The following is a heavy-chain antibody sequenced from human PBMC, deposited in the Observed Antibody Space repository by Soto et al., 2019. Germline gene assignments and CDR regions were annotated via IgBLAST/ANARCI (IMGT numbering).Heavy chain of an antibody. V-gene: IGHV3-64D*06. CDR2: ISSNGGST. D-gene: IGHD5-18*01. J-gene: IGHJ4*02. CDR3: AGRGYSYGYYSLAY. Sequence: GGSLRLSCAASGFSFSSYAMTWVRQAPGKGLEYVSAISSNGGSTYYADSVKGRFTISRDNSKNTLYLQMSSLRAEDTAVYYCAGRGYSYGYYSLAYWGQGTLVTVSS. CDR1: GFSFSSYA.